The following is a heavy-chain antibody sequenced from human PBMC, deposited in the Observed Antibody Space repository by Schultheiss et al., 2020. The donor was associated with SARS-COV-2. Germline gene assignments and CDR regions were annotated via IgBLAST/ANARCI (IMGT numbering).Heavy chain of an antibody. CDR1: GGSISSGGYY. J-gene: IGHJ4*02. D-gene: IGHD2-2*01. CDR3: ARTMGYCSTTSCPYFDY. V-gene: IGHV4-31*03. Sequence: SETLSLTCTVSGGSISSGGYYWSWIRQHPGKGLEWIGYIYYSGSTFYNPSLKSRVTMSVDTSKNQFSPMVSSVTAADTAVYYCARTMGYCSTTSCPYFDYWGQGTLVTVSS. CDR2: IYYSGST.